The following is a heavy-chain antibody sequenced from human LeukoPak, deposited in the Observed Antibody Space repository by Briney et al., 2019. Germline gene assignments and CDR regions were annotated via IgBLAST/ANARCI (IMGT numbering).Heavy chain of an antibody. V-gene: IGHV1-69*05. CDR1: GGTFSSNA. J-gene: IGHJ4*02. CDR2: IIPIFGTA. D-gene: IGHD3-22*01. Sequence: SVKVSCKASGGTFSSNAISWVRQAPGQGLEWMGRIIPIFGTANYAQKFQGRVTITTDESTSTAYMELSSLRSEDTAVYYCARGAMAGYYDSSGYLFVWGQGTLVTVSS. CDR3: ARGAMAGYYDSSGYLFV.